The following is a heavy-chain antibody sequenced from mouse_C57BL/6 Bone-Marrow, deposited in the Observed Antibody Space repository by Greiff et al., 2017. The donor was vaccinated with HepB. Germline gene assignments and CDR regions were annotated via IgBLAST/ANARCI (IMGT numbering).Heavy chain of an antibody. CDR1: GFTFSSYA. D-gene: IGHD2-5*01. CDR3: ARDPHYYSNYPYAMDY. J-gene: IGHJ4*01. V-gene: IGHV5-4*01. CDR2: ISDGGSYT. Sequence: EVQRVESGGGLVKPGGSLKLSCAASGFTFSSYAMSWVRQTPEKRLEWVATISDGGSYTYYPDNVKGRFTISRDNAKNNLYLQMSHLKSEDTAMYYCARDPHYYSNYPYAMDYWGQGTSVTVSS.